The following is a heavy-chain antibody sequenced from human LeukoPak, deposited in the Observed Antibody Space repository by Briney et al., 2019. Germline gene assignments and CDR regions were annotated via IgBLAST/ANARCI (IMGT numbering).Heavy chain of an antibody. D-gene: IGHD3-22*01. CDR1: GXSITSYY. V-gene: IGHV4-59*01. CDR3: AREGSSGYYFGWFDP. J-gene: IGHJ5*02. CDR2: IYHSGST. Sequence: SGTLSLTCTVSGXSITSYYWSWIRQPPGKGLEWIGYIYHSGSTNYNPSLKSRVTISVDTSKNQFSLKLSSVTAADTAVYYCAREGSSGYYFGWFDPWGQGTLVTVSS.